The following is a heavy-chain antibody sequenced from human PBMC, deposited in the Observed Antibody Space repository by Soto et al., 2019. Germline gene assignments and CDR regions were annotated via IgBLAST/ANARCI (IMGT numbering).Heavy chain of an antibody. Sequence: QVQLVESGGGVVQPGRSLRLSCAASGFTFSSYAMHWVRQAPGKGLEWVAVISSDGSNKYYADYVKGRFTISRDNSKNPLYLQKNSLRAEDTAVYYCARGLVVAATRLYYYYGMDVWGQGTTVTVSS. J-gene: IGHJ6*02. CDR2: ISSDGSNK. D-gene: IGHD2-15*01. CDR1: GFTFSSYA. V-gene: IGHV3-30-3*01. CDR3: ARGLVVAATRLYYYYGMDV.